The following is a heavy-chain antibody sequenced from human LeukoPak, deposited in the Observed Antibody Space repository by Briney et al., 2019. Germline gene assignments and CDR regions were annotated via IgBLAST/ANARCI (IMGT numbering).Heavy chain of an antibody. Sequence: GESLKISCKGSGYSINNYWIGWVRQMPGKGLEWMGIIYPADSDIRYSPSFQGQVTISADKSVSTAYLQWSSLKASDTAMYYCARQEYCSGGSCYTWFDPWGQGTLVTVSS. CDR2: IYPADSDI. J-gene: IGHJ5*02. CDR3: ARQEYCSGGSCYTWFDP. D-gene: IGHD2-15*01. V-gene: IGHV5-51*01. CDR1: GYSINNYW.